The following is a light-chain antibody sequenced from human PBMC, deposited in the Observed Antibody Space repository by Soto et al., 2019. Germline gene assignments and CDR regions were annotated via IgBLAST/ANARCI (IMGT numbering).Light chain of an antibody. V-gene: IGKV3-15*01. CDR2: GAS. CDR3: QQYHDWPPIT. CDR1: QSVSSD. J-gene: IGKJ3*01. Sequence: EIVMTQSPDTLSVSPGEGVTLSCRASQSVSSDLAWYQQKPGQSPRLLMYGASTRATDIPARFSGGGSGTEFTLTISSLQSEDVANYYCQQYHDWPPITFGPGTKVEIK.